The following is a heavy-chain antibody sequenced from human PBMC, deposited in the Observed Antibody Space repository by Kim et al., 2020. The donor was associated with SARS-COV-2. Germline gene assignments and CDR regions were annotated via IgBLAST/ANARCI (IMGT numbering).Heavy chain of an antibody. CDR2: IYYSGRT. V-gene: IGHV4-39*01. Sequence: SETLSLTCTVSGGSISSSNFYWGWIRQPPGKGLEWIGSIYYSGRTQYNPSLKSRVTTSVDTSKNQFSLKLSSVTAADTAVYFCARQSGPYSSSWCDYWGQGTLVTVSS. CDR3: ARQSGPYSSSWCDY. J-gene: IGHJ4*02. D-gene: IGHD6-13*01. CDR1: GGSISSSNFY.